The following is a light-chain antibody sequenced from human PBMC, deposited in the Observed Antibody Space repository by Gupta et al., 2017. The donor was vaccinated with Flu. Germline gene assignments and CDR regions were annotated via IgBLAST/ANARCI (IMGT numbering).Light chain of an antibody. CDR2: DES. CDR1: QYISSY. CDR3: QHRNNCPLT. Sequence: VLLTQSPATLSLSRGERATISCSASQYISSYLAWYQHRPGQAPRLLIYDESNRATGIPARFSGGGSGTEFTLTISSLEPDDFAVYYCQHRNNCPLTFGRGTKVEIK. J-gene: IGKJ4*01. V-gene: IGKV3-11*01.